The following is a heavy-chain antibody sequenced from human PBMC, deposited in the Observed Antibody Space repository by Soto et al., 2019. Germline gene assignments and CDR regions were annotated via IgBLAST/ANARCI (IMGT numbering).Heavy chain of an antibody. V-gene: IGHV4-39*01. CDR1: GDSVSTGFYY. CDR3: ARHRGAARPDAFDI. D-gene: IGHD6-6*01. Sequence: QLQLQESGPGLVKPSETLSLTCAVSGDSVSTGFYYWAWIRQPPGKGLEWIGTVYYTGGSYYNPSLKSRVSLHVDTSKNQSSLRLKSLTAADAAVYYCARHRGAARPDAFDIWGLGTMVPVSS. J-gene: IGHJ3*02. CDR2: VYYTGGS.